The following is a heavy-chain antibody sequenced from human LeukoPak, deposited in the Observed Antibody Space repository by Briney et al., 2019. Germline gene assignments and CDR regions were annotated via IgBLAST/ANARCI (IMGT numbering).Heavy chain of an antibody. J-gene: IGHJ2*01. CDR1: GGSISSNY. V-gene: IGHV4-4*07. Sequence: SETLSLTCTVSGGSISSNYWSWIRQPAGKGLEWIGRMYPSGSTNYNPSLNSRVTMSVDTSKNQFSLKLSSVTAADSAVYYCARDRGGYNWYFDLWGRGTLVTVSS. D-gene: IGHD5-12*01. CDR3: ARDRGGYNWYFDL. CDR2: MYPSGST.